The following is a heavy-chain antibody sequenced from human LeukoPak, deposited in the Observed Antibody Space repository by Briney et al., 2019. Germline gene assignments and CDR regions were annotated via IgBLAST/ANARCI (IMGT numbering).Heavy chain of an antibody. CDR1: GYTFTSYG. V-gene: IGHV1-18*01. J-gene: IGHJ4*02. CDR2: ISAYNGNT. D-gene: IGHD4-17*01. CDR3: ARAFPGDKDYGDYGAPAYYFDY. Sequence: ASVKVSCKASGYTFTSYGISWVRQAPGQGLEWTGWISAYNGNTNYAQELQGRVTMTTDTSTSTAYMELRSLRSDDTAVYYCARAFPGDKDYGDYGAPAYYFDYWGQGTLVTVSS.